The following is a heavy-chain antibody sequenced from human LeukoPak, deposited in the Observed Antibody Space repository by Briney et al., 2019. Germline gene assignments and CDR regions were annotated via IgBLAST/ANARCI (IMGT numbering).Heavy chain of an antibody. CDR1: GFTFSSYG. Sequence: AGGSLRLSCAASGFTFSSYGMHWVRQAPGKGLEWVAFIRYDGSNKYYADSVKGRFTISRDNSKNTLYLQMNSLRAEDTAVYYCAKIELYYYDSSGYKSWGQGTLVTVSS. D-gene: IGHD3-22*01. CDR2: IRYDGSNK. CDR3: AKIELYYYDSSGYKS. J-gene: IGHJ4*02. V-gene: IGHV3-30*02.